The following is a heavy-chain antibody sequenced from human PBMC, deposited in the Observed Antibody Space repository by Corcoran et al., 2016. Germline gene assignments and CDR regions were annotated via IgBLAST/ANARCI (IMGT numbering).Heavy chain of an antibody. Sequence: QVQLVQSGAEVKKPGASVKVSCKASGYTFTGYYMHWVRQAPGQGLEWMGWINPNSGGTNYAQKFQGRVTMTRDTSISTAYMELSRLRSDDTAVYYWARDRYYYGSGSYKGHYYYYGMDVWGQGTTVTVSS. CDR3: ARDRYYYGSGSYKGHYYYYGMDV. J-gene: IGHJ6*02. CDR2: INPNSGGT. D-gene: IGHD3-10*01. CDR1: GYTFTGYY. V-gene: IGHV1-2*02.